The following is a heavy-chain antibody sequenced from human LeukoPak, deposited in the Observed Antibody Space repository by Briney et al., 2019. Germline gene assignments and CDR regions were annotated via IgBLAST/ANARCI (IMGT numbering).Heavy chain of an antibody. CDR1: GFTFSRFG. D-gene: IGHD1-26*01. CDR2: ISDSSNYI. Sequence: PGGSLRLSCAASGFTFSRFGMNWVRQAPGKGLEWVSSISDSSNYIYYADSVRGRFTISRDNAKNSLYLQMNSLRAEDTAVYYCARRGLLEQIVGERYLDYWGQGTLVTVSS. V-gene: IGHV3-21*01. CDR3: ARRGLLEQIVGERYLDY. J-gene: IGHJ4*02.